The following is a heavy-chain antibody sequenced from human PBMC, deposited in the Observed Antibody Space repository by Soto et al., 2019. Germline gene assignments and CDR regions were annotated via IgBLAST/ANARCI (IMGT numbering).Heavy chain of an antibody. V-gene: IGHV1-69*13. Sequence: AVKVSCKASGWTFSSFGISWVRQAPGQGLEWMGGIIPVFGRPNYAQRFRGRLTITADESTNTSYMELIDLTSEDTAVYYCAREASGYDFWGQGTQVTVSS. CDR1: GWTFSSFG. CDR2: IIPVFGRP. J-gene: IGHJ1*01. CDR3: AREASGYDF. D-gene: IGHD5-12*01.